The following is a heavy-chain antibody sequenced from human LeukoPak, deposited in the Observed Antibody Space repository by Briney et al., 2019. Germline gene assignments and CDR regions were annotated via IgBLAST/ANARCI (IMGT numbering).Heavy chain of an antibody. CDR1: GITFSSYS. V-gene: IGHV3-48*01. J-gene: IGHJ4*02. CDR3: ARGGLSIMGY. D-gene: IGHD2/OR15-2a*01. CDR2: ISSSGSTK. Sequence: GGSLRLSCGASGITFSSYSMSWVRQAPGKGLEWVSYISSSGSTKYYADSVKGRFTISRDNARNSLYLQMNSLRAEDTAVYFCARGGLSIMGYWGQGTLVTVSS.